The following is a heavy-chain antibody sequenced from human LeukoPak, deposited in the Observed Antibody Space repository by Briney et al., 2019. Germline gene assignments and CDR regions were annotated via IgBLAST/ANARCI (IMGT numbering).Heavy chain of an antibody. Sequence: GGSLRLSCAASGFTFSSYWMHWVRQAPGKGLVWLSHINGDGSSTNYADSVKGRFTISRDNAKNTLYLQMNRLRAEDTAVYYCAKGSRGSCSRTYCYPFDYWGQGTLVTVSS. CDR2: INGDGSST. CDR1: GFTFSSYW. J-gene: IGHJ4*02. V-gene: IGHV3-74*01. CDR3: AKGSRGSCSRTYCYPFDY. D-gene: IGHD2-2*01.